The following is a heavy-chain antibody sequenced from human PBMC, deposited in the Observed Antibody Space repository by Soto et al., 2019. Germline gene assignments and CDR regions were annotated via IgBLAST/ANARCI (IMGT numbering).Heavy chain of an antibody. CDR3: AKGYAYFDY. D-gene: IGHD2-15*01. CDR2: ISASSSSL. Sequence: GGSLRLSCAASGFSFSSYAMGWVRQGPGKGLEWVSTISASSSSLYHPDSVKGRFAISRDNSKNTLYLQMNSLRAEDTAVYYCAKGYAYFDYWGLGTLVTVSS. V-gene: IGHV3-23*01. CDR1: GFSFSSYA. J-gene: IGHJ4*02.